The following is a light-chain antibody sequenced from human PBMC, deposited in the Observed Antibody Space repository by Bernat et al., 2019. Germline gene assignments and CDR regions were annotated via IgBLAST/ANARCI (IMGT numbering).Light chain of an antibody. CDR3: ASYSTTNALV. CDR1: SSDIGNTNY. J-gene: IGLJ3*02. V-gene: IGLV2-14*03. CDR2: DVT. Sequence: QSALTQPASVSGSPGQSITLSCTGTSSDIGNTNYISWYQQQPGKAPKLISYDVTDRPSGVSYRFSGSKSGNTASLTISGLQPEDESHYSCASYSTTNALVFGGGTKLTVL.